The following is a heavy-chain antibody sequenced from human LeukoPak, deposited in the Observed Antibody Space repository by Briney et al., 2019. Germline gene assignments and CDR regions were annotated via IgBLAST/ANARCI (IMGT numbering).Heavy chain of an antibody. Sequence: GGSLRLSCAASGFTFSSYAMSWVRQAPGKGLEWVSAITNSGGTTYSADSVKGRFTISRDNSKNTLYLHMNSLRAEDTAVYYCAKDPPPVSWLFDYWGQGTLVTVSS. D-gene: IGHD3-16*01. CDR3: AKDPPPVSWLFDY. CDR1: GFTFSSYA. J-gene: IGHJ4*02. CDR2: ITNSGGTT. V-gene: IGHV3-23*01.